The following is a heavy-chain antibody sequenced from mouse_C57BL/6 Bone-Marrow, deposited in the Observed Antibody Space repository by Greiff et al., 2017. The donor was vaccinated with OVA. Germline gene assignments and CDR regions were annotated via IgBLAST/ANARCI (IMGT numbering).Heavy chain of an antibody. Sequence: VQLQQSGPELVKPGASVKISCKASGYTFTDYYMNWVKQSHGKSLEWIGDINPNNGGTRYNQKFKGKATLTVDKSSSTAYMELRSLTSEDSAVYYCARFYYGSRDYYAMDYWGQGTSVTVSS. J-gene: IGHJ4*01. CDR3: ARFYYGSRDYYAMDY. D-gene: IGHD1-1*01. V-gene: IGHV1-26*01. CDR2: INPNNGGT. CDR1: GYTFTDYY.